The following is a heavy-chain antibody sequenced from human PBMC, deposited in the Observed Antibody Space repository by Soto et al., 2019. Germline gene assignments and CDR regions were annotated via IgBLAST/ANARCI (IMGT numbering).Heavy chain of an antibody. CDR3: ARDRQGYNWNDVTYYYYGMDV. V-gene: IGHV6-1*01. CDR2: TYYRSKWYN. Sequence: SQTLSLTCAISGDSVSSNSAAGNWIRQSPSRGLEWLGRTYYRSKWYNDYAVSVESRITINPDTSKNQFSLQLNSVTPEDTAVYYCARDRQGYNWNDVTYYYYGMDVWGQGTTVTVSS. J-gene: IGHJ6*02. D-gene: IGHD1-20*01. CDR1: GDSVSSNSAA.